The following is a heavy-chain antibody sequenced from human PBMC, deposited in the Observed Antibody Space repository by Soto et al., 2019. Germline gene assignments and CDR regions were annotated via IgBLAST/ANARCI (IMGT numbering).Heavy chain of an antibody. Sequence: QVQLVQSGAEVKKPGASVKVSCKASGYTFTSYAMHWVRQAPGQRLEWMGWINDGNGNTKYSQKFQGRVTITRDTSASTAYMELSSLRSEDTAVYYCARDLHFPTLYYWGQGTLVTVSS. CDR3: ARDLHFPTLYY. CDR2: INDGNGNT. J-gene: IGHJ4*02. CDR1: GYTFTSYA. V-gene: IGHV1-3*01.